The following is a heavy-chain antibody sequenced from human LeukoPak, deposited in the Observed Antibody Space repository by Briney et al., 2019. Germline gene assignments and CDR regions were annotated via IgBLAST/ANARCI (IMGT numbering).Heavy chain of an antibody. J-gene: IGHJ4*02. CDR2: IGIDSGNT. CDR3: ARDYKYAFDN. V-gene: IGHV3-11*06. D-gene: IGHD5-24*01. CDR1: GFSITDHH. Sequence: GGSLRLSCAGAGFSITDHHMDWVRQAPGKGLEWISYIGIDSGNTNYADSVKGRFTISGDKAKNSLYLQMNSLRVEDTAVYYCARDYKYAFDNWGQGTLVTVSS.